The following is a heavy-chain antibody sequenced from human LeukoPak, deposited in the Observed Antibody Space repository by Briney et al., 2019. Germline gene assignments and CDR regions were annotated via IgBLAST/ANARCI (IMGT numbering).Heavy chain of an antibody. CDR3: TTDSLPLSMDV. CDR1: GGSISGYY. J-gene: IGHJ6*02. V-gene: IGHV3-15*01. Sequence: ETLSLTCTVSGGSISGYYWRWIRQPAGKGLEWIGRIKSKTDGGTTDYAAPVKGRFTISRDDSKNTLYLQMNSLKTEDTAVYYCTTDSLPLSMDVWGQGTTVTVSS. CDR2: IKSKTDGGTT.